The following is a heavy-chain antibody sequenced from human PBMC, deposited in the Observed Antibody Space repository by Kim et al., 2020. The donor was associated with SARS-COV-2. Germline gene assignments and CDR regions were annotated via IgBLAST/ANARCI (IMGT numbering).Heavy chain of an antibody. V-gene: IGHV3-23*01. D-gene: IGHD1-26*01. CDR1: GFTFSNYA. CDR2: IRESGVTT. J-gene: IGHJ3*01. CDR3: ARAPGAIDPLDV. Sequence: GGSLRLSCAASGFTFSNYAMGWFGQAPGKGLGGVSSIRESGVTTTYADPVKGRLTIPRESSKNALFLKMNALRVEATPMYYCARAPGAIDPLDVWGKGT.